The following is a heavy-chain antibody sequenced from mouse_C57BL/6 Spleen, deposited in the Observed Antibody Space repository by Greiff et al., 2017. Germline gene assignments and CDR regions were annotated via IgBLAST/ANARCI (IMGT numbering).Heavy chain of an antibody. J-gene: IGHJ4*01. CDR2: INPSNGGT. CDR1: GYTFTSYW. V-gene: IGHV1-53*01. D-gene: IGHD1-1*01. CDR3: ASDDYGSSYAMDD. Sequence: VQLQQPGTELVKPGASVKLSCKASGYTFTSYWMHWVKQRPGQGLEWIGNINPSNGGTNYNEKFKSKATLTVDKSSSTAYMQLSSLTSEDSAVYYCASDDYGSSYAMDDWGKGTSVTVAS.